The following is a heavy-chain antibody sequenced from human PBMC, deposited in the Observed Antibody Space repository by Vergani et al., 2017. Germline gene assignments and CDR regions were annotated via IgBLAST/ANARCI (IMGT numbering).Heavy chain of an antibody. CDR2: IIPIFGTA. CDR3: ARGGYDYVQEVPQDSYYYYGMDV. Sequence: VQLVQSGAEVKKPGSSVKVSCKASGGTFSSYAISWVRQAPGQGLEWMGGIIPIFGTANYAQKFQGRVTITADESTSTAYMELSSLRSEDTAVYYCARGGYDYVQEVPQDSYYYYGMDVWGQGTTVTVSS. D-gene: IGHD3-16*01. J-gene: IGHJ6*02. CDR1: GGTFSSYA. V-gene: IGHV1-69*01.